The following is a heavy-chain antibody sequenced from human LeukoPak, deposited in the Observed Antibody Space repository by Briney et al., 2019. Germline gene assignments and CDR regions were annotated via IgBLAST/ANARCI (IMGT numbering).Heavy chain of an antibody. D-gene: IGHD5-18*01. CDR3: ARRGSREYFQT. J-gene: IGHJ1*01. Sequence: GESLKISCKGSGYSFTSYWIGWVRQMPGKGREWMGLIYPGDSDTRYSPSFQGQVTISADKSISTAYLQWNSLKASDTAMYYCARRGSREYFQTWGQGTLVTVSS. CDR1: GYSFTSYW. V-gene: IGHV5-51*01. CDR2: IYPGDSDT.